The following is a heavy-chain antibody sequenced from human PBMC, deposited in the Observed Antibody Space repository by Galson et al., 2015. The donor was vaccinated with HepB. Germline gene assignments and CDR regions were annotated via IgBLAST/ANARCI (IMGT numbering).Heavy chain of an antibody. J-gene: IGHJ4*02. CDR1: GFTFSESA. V-gene: IGHV3-73*01. Sequence: CAASGFTFSESAVHWVRQASGKGLEWLGYIRNKRKNYATAYGASVKGRFTISRDESKTKAFLQMNSLKTEDTAVYFCARHEDTIDFSGQGILVTVSS. CDR2: IRNKRKNYAT. CDR3: ARHEDTIDF. D-gene: IGHD2-2*01.